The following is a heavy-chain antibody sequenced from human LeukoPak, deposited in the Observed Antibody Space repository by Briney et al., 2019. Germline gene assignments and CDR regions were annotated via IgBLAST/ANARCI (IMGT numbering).Heavy chain of an antibody. CDR2: IYYSGST. D-gene: IGHD4-17*01. V-gene: IGHV4-31*03. Sequence: SETLSLTCTVSGDSISGDYYWTWIRQHPGKGLEWIGYIYYSGSTYYNQSLKSRVTISVDTSKNHFSLRLSSVTAADTAMYFCTREGFGDYKKAFDVWSQGTLVTVSS. CDR3: TREGFGDYKKAFDV. CDR1: GDSISGDYY. J-gene: IGHJ3*01.